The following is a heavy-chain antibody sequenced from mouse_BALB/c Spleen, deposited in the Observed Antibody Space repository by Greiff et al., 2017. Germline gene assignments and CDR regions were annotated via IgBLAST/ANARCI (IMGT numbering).Heavy chain of an antibody. CDR3: ARRMITTGDWYFDV. CDR2: ILPGSGST. D-gene: IGHD2-4*01. Sequence: QVQLKQSGAELMKPGASVKISCKATGYTFSSYWIEWVKQRPGHGLEWIGEILPGSGSTNYNEKFKGKATFTADTSSNTAYMQLSSLTSEDSAVYYCARRMITTGDWYFDVWGAGTTVTVSS. CDR1: GYTFSSYW. J-gene: IGHJ1*01. V-gene: IGHV1-9*01.